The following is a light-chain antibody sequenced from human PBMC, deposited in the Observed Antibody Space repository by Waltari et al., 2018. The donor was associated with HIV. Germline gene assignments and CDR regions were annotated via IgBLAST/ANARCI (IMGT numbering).Light chain of an antibody. V-gene: IGKV1-39*01. J-gene: IGKJ2*01. CDR1: QRISSY. Sequence: DIQMTQSPSSLSASVGDRVTITCRASQRISSYLNWYQQKPGKAPNLLISAAFNLQSGVPSRFSGGRSETDFTLTIDSLQPEDSATYYCQQSYSAPPTFGQGTKLEIK. CDR3: QQSYSAPPT. CDR2: AAF.